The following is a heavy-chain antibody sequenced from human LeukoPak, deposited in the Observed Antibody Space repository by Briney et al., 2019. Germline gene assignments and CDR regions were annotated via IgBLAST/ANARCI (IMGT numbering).Heavy chain of an antibody. J-gene: IGHJ4*02. CDR2: ISSSSSYI. D-gene: IGHD3-10*01. CDR3: ARDLSGSGSYYPN. Sequence: PGGSLRLSCAASGFTFSSYSMNWVRQAPGKGLEWVSSISSSSSYIYYADSVKGRFTISRDNAKNSLYLQMNSLRAENTAVYYCARDLSGSGSYYPNWGQGTLVTVSS. V-gene: IGHV3-21*01. CDR1: GFTFSSYS.